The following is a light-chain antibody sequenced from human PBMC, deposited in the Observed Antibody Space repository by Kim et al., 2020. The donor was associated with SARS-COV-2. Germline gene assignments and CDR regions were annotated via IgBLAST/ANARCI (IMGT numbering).Light chain of an antibody. CDR2: QDT. Sequence: SYELTQPPSVSVSPGQTASITCSGDEVGNKYACWYQQKPGQSPVLVIYQDTKRPSGIPERFSGSNSGNTATLTISGTQAMDEGDYYCQAWDSSTVVFGGGTQLTVL. CDR3: QAWDSSTVV. V-gene: IGLV3-1*01. CDR1: EVGNKY. J-gene: IGLJ2*01.